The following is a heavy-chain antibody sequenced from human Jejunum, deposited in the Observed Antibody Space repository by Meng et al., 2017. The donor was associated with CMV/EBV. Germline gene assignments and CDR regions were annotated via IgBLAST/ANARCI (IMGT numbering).Heavy chain of an antibody. D-gene: IGHD5-24*01. Sequence: LPECGPGLLEPSDTLSLTCFVSGGSVSGSTSYWGWIRQPPGKGLEWIGNIYYSGRTYYTPSLKSRVSISVDTSTNQFSLRLSSMTAADTAVYYCAIITYGRSPVDWGQGTLVTVSS. CDR2: IYYSGRT. V-gene: IGHV4-39*07. CDR3: AIITYGRSPVD. J-gene: IGHJ4*02. CDR1: GGSVSGSTSY.